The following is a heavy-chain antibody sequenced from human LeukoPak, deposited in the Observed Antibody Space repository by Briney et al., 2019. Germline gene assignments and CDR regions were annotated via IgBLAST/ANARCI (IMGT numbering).Heavy chain of an antibody. Sequence: SETLSLTCAVYGGSFSGYYWSWIRQPPGKGLEWIGEINHSGSTNYNPSLTSRVTIPVDTSKNQSSLKLSSVTAADTAVYYCARGRIQLWFHDAFDIWGQGTMVTVSS. D-gene: IGHD5-18*01. V-gene: IGHV4-34*01. J-gene: IGHJ3*02. CDR1: GGSFSGYY. CDR3: ARGRIQLWFHDAFDI. CDR2: INHSGST.